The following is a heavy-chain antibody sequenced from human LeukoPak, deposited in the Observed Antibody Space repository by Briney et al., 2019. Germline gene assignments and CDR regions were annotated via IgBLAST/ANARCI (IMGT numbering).Heavy chain of an antibody. Sequence: SGRSLRLSCAASGFTFSSYAMHWVRQAPGKGLEWVAVISYDGSNKYYADSVKGRFTISRDNSKNTLYLQMNSLRAEDTAVYYCARGVGGATTGGWDYFDYWGQGTLVTVSS. J-gene: IGHJ4*02. CDR1: GFTFSSYA. CDR2: ISYDGSNK. D-gene: IGHD1-26*01. V-gene: IGHV3-30-3*01. CDR3: ARGVGGATTGGWDYFDY.